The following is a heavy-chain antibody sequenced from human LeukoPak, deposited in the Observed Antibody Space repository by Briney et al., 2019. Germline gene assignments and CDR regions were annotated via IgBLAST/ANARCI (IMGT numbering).Heavy chain of an antibody. CDR3: ARSYGTYYYYYMDV. D-gene: IGHD1-26*01. J-gene: IGHJ6*03. CDR1: GYTFNTYN. CDR2: IIPIFGTA. Sequence: GASVKVSCKASGYTFNTYNINWVRQAPGQGLEWMGGIIPIFGTANYAQKFQGRVTITADESTSTAYMELSSLISEDTAVYYCARSYGTYYYYYMDVWGKGTTVTISS. V-gene: IGHV1-69*13.